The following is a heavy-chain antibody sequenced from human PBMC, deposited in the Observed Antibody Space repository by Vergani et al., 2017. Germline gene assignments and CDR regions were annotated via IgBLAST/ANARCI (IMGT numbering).Heavy chain of an antibody. CDR1: GFTFDAYA. D-gene: IGHD2-2*02. CDR2: ISWNSGSI. V-gene: IGHV3-9*01. Sequence: EVQLVESGGGLVQPGRSLRLSCAASGFTFDAYAMHWVRQAPGKGLEWVSGISWNSGSIGYADSVKGRFSISRDNAKNSLYLQMNSLRAEDTAVYYCAYIRSIVVVPAAIRFDYWGQGTLVTVSS. CDR3: AYIRSIVVVPAAIRFDY. J-gene: IGHJ4*02.